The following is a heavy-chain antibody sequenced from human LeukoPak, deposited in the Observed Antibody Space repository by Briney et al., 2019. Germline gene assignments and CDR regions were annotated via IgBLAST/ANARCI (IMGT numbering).Heavy chain of an antibody. V-gene: IGHV4-59*01. CDR1: GASISSYY. CDR3: ARDCQPIGSYYDSSGYYDFRYFDL. J-gene: IGHJ2*01. D-gene: IGHD3-22*01. Sequence: SETLSLTCTVSGASISSYYWSWIRQPPGKGLEWIGYIYYSGRTKHSPSLKSRVTISIDTPKTQSSLKLSSVTAADTAVDYCARDCQPIGSYYDSSGYYDFRYFDLWGRGTLVTVAS. CDR2: IYYSGRT.